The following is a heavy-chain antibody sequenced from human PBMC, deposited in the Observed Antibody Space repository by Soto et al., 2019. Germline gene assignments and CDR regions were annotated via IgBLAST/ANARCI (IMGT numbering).Heavy chain of an antibody. CDR2: IIPIFGTA. J-gene: IGHJ4*02. Sequence: SVKVSCKASGGTFSSYAISWVRQAPGQGLEWMGGIIPIFGTANYAQKFQGRVTITADESTSTAYMELSSLRSEDTAVYYCARDCSSTSCYFIWGQGTLVTVSS. D-gene: IGHD2-2*01. CDR3: ARDCSSTSCYFI. CDR1: GGTFSSYA. V-gene: IGHV1-69*13.